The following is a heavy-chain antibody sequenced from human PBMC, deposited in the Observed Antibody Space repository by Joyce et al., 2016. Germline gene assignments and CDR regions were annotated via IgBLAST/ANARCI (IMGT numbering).Heavy chain of an antibody. CDR3: ARSQWLAPLMY. V-gene: IGHV4-34*02. CDR1: SGPFSGFF. CDR2: ITNSGAT. D-gene: IGHD6-19*01. Sequence: QVQLQQWGAGLLKTSETLSLTCAVYSGPFSGFFWSWVRQPPGKGLEWIGDITNSGATHYNPSLKSRLTMSVDTSRKEFSLKLSSVTVADTAMYYCARSQWLAPLMYWGQGTPVTVSS. J-gene: IGHJ4*02.